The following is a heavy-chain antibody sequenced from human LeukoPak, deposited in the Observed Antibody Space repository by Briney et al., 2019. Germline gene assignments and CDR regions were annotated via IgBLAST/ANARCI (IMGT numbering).Heavy chain of an antibody. V-gene: IGHV3-23*01. Sequence: GGSLRLSCAASGFTFSSYAMSRVRQAPGKGLEWVSAISGSGGSTYYADSVKGRFTISRDNSKNTLYLQMNSLRAEDTAVYYCAKYGPQDSGSSHFDYWGQGALVTVSS. CDR2: ISGSGGST. CDR3: AKYGPQDSGSSHFDY. D-gene: IGHD1-26*01. J-gene: IGHJ4*02. CDR1: GFTFSSYA.